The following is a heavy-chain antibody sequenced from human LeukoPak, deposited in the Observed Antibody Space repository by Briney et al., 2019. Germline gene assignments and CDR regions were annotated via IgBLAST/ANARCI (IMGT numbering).Heavy chain of an antibody. CDR2: IYPDSGGT. CDR3: ARGRSDYYLDS. D-gene: IGHD3-10*01. J-gene: IGHJ4*02. Sequence: ASVKVSCKASGYTFTDYYTHWVRQAPGHGLEWMSWIYPDSGGTNYAQKFQGRVTMTRDTSISTAYMGLSRLTSDDTAVYYCARGRSDYYLDSWGQGTLVTVSS. CDR1: GYTFTDYY. V-gene: IGHV1-2*02.